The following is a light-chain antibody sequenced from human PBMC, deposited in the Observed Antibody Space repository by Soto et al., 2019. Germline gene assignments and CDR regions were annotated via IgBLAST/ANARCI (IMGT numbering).Light chain of an antibody. CDR3: QQSYSTPFT. CDR2: AAS. Sequence: DIPMTQSPSSLSASVGDRVTITCRASQSISSYLNWYQQKPGKAPKLLIYAASSLQSGVPSRFSGSGSGTDFTLTISSLQPEEFATYYCQQSYSTPFTFGPGTKVDIK. V-gene: IGKV1-39*01. CDR1: QSISSY. J-gene: IGKJ3*01.